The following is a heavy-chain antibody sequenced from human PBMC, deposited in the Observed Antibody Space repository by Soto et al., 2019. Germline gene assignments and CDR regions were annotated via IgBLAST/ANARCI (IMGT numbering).Heavy chain of an antibody. CDR1: GYTFTKFH. CDR2: IDPEDGVT. CDR3: ANQQSDFWSGYSNWFDP. V-gene: IGHV1-24*01. Sequence: ASVKGSCKASGYTFTKFHIHWVGQAPGKGLEWMGMIDPEDGVTSDAQRFQGRVTMTEDTSTDTAYMELSSLRSEDTAVYYCANQQSDFWSGYSNWFDPWGQGTLVTVSS. D-gene: IGHD3-3*01. J-gene: IGHJ5*02.